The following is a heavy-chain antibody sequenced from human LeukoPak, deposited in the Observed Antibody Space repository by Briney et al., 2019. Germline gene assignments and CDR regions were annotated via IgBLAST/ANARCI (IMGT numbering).Heavy chain of an antibody. J-gene: IGHJ4*02. D-gene: IGHD4-23*01. V-gene: IGHV3-48*02. CDR1: GFTFSSYS. CDR3: ARDSTTVVTPVPFDY. CDR2: ISSSSSTI. Sequence: PGGSLRLSCAASGFTFSSYSMNWVRQAPGKGLEWVSYISSSSSTIYYADSVKGRFTISRDNAKNSLYLQMNSLRDEDTAVYYCARDSTTVVTPVPFDYWGQGTLVTVSS.